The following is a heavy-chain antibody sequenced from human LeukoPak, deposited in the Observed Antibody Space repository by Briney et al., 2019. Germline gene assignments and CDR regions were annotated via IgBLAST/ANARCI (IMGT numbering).Heavy chain of an antibody. Sequence: SETLSLTCTVSGGSISSYYWSWIRQPAGKAPEWIGRIYSSGIINYNPSLKSRVTVSLDNSKNQLSLKLSYVTAADTAVYYCARDTGKSGYPDYWGQGTLVTVSS. CDR3: ARDTGKSGYPDY. D-gene: IGHD3-3*01. J-gene: IGHJ4*02. CDR2: IYSSGII. V-gene: IGHV4-4*07. CDR1: GGSISSYY.